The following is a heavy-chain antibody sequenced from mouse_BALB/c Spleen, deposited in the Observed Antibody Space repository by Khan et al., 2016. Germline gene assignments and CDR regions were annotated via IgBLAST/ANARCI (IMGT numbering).Heavy chain of an antibody. D-gene: IGHD2-10*02. V-gene: IGHV1-5*01. J-gene: IGHJ4*01. CDR3: TREVYGTYVDAMDY. CDR2: IYPGNSDT. CDR1: GYTFTSYW. Sequence: VQLQQSGTVLARPGASVKMSCKASGYTFTSYWMHWVKQRPGQGLEWIGAIYPGNSDTSYNQKFKGKAKLTAVTSTSHAYMELSSLTNEDAAVYYCTREVYGTYVDAMDYWGQGTSVTVSS.